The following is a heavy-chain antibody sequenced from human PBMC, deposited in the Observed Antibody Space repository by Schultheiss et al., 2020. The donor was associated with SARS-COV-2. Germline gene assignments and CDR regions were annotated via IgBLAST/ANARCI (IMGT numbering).Heavy chain of an antibody. D-gene: IGHD6-13*01. J-gene: IGHJ4*02. Sequence: SVKVSCKASGGTFSSYAISWVRQAPGQGLEWMGGIIPIFGTANYAQKFQGRVTITADKSTSTAYMELSSLRSEDTAVYYCARGKKRGAAAGIEAFDYWGQGTLVTVSS. CDR2: IIPIFGTA. CDR1: GGTFSSYA. V-gene: IGHV1-69*06. CDR3: ARGKKRGAAAGIEAFDY.